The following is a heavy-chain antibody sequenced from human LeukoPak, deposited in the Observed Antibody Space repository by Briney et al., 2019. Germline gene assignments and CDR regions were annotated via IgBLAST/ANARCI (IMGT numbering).Heavy chain of an antibody. CDR3: ARHDRRAAAGTC. Sequence: PSETLSLTCAVYGGSSSGYYWSWIRQPPGKGLEWIGEINHSRSTNYNPSLKSRVTISVDTSKNQFSLKLSSVTAADTAVYYCARHDRRAAAGTCWGQGTLVTVSS. J-gene: IGHJ4*02. CDR1: GGSSSGYY. V-gene: IGHV4-34*01. CDR2: INHSRST. D-gene: IGHD6-13*01.